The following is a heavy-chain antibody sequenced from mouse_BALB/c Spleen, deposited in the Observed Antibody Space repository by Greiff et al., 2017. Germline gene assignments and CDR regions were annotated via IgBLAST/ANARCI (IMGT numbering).Heavy chain of an antibody. V-gene: IGHV1S81*02. Sequence: VKQSCKASGYTFTSYWMHWVKQRPGQGLEWIGEINPSNGRTNYNEKFKSKATLTVDKSSSTAYMQLSSLTSEDSAVYYCARSSYYAMDYWGQGTSVTVSS. CDR3: ARSSYYAMDY. J-gene: IGHJ4*01. CDR1: GYTFTSYW. CDR2: INPSNGRT.